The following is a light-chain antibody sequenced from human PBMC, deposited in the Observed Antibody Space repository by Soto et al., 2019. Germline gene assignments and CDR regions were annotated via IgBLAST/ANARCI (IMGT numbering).Light chain of an antibody. CDR3: QQSYGHPIT. CDR1: QSISRY. J-gene: IGKJ5*01. CDR2: VAS. Sequence: DIQMTQSPSSLSASVGDRVTITCRASQSISRYLNWCQQKPGKAPNLLIYVASSLQSEVPSRYSGSGSGTDFTLTITSLQPEDFAPDYCQQSYGHPITVGQGTRLESK. V-gene: IGKV1-39*01.